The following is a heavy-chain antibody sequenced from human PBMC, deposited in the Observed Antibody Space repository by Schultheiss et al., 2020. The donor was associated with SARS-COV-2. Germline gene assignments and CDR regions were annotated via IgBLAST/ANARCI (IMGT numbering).Heavy chain of an antibody. CDR1: GGSISSYY. CDR2: IYYSGGT. D-gene: IGHD6-13*01. Sequence: SETLSLTCTVSGGSISSYYWSWIRQPPGKGLEWIGYIYYSGGTNYSPSLKSRVTISVDTSKNQFSLNLSSVTAADSAVYYCARCIRSSSWFDYWGQGTLVTVSS. V-gene: IGHV4-59*01. CDR3: ARCIRSSSWFDY. J-gene: IGHJ4*02.